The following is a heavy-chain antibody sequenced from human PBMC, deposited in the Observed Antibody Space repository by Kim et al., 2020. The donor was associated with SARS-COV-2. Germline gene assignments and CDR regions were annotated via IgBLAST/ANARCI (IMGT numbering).Heavy chain of an antibody. CDR1: GFVFGDYY. Sequence: GGSLRLSCAASGFVFGDYYMSWMRQAPGKGLEWVAYISYSGRTIYYADSVKGRFTISRDNAKNSLYLQMNSLTVDDTAVYFCARETSSTSSYDSWGQGTLVTASS. CDR3: ARETSSTSSYDS. CDR2: ISYSGRTI. D-gene: IGHD2-2*01. J-gene: IGHJ4*02. V-gene: IGHV3-11*01.